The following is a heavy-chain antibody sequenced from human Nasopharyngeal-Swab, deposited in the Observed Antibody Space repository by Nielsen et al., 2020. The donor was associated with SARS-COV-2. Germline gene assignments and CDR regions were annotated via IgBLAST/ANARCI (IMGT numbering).Heavy chain of an antibody. CDR3: ARVMYGGNSRGAFDF. Sequence: ASVKVSCKASGYTFINYFIHWVRQAPGQGLEWMGIVNPSGGGTGHAQKFQGRVMMTRDTSTSTDYMELSSLRSEDTAVYYCARVMYGGNSRGAFDFWGQGTMVTVSS. D-gene: IGHD4-23*01. J-gene: IGHJ3*01. CDR1: GYTFINYF. V-gene: IGHV1-46*01. CDR2: VNPSGGGT.